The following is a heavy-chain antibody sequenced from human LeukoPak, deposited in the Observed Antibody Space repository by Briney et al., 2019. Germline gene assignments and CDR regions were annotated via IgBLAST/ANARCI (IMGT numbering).Heavy chain of an antibody. CDR3: AKRYCSSTSCPFDY. CDR1: GGTFSSYA. Sequence: ASVKVSCKASGGTFSSYAISWVRQAPGQGLEWMGGIIPIFGTANYAQKLQGRVTMTTDTSTSTAYMELSSLRSEDTAVYYCAKRYCSSTSCPFDYWGQGTLVTVSS. J-gene: IGHJ4*02. D-gene: IGHD2-2*01. V-gene: IGHV1-69*05. CDR2: IIPIFGTA.